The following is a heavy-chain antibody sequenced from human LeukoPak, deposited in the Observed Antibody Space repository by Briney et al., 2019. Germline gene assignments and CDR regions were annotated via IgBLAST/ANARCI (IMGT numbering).Heavy chain of an antibody. CDR3: ARVLVVIPEDAVDI. CDR1: GGSFSGYY. J-gene: IGHJ3*02. D-gene: IGHD3-22*01. Sequence: SETLSLTCAVYGGSFSGYYWSWIRQPPGKGLEWIGEINHSGSTNYNPSLKSRVTISVDTSKNQFSLKLSSVTAADTAVYYCARVLVVIPEDAVDIWGQGTMVTVSS. CDR2: INHSGST. V-gene: IGHV4-34*01.